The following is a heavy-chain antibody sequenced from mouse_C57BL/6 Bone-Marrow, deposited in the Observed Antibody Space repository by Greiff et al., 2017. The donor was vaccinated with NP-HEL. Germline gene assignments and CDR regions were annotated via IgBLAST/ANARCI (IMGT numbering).Heavy chain of an antibody. CDR2: IDPSDSYT. CDR3: ARIYWGFAY. V-gene: IGHV1-50*01. J-gene: IGHJ3*01. D-gene: IGHD2-1*01. CDR1: GYTFTSYW. Sequence: QVQLQQSGAELVKPGASVKLSCKASGYTFTSYWMQWVKQRPGQGLEWIGEIDPSDSYTNYNQKFKGKATLTVDTSSSTAYMQLSSLTSEDSAVYYCARIYWGFAYWGQGTLVTVSA.